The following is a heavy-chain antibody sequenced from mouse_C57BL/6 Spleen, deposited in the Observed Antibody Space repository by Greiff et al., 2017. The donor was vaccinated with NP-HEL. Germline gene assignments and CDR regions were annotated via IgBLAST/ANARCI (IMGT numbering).Heavy chain of an antibody. CDR1: GYAFTNYL. V-gene: IGHV1-54*01. D-gene: IGHD1-1*01. Sequence: VQLQQSGAELVRPGTSVKVSCKASGYAFTNYLIEWVKQRPGQGLEWIGVINPGSGGTNYNEKFKGKATLTADKSSSTAYMQLSSLTSEDSAVYFCARRYDYYAMDYWGQGTSVTVSS. CDR2: INPGSGGT. CDR3: ARRYDYYAMDY. J-gene: IGHJ4*01.